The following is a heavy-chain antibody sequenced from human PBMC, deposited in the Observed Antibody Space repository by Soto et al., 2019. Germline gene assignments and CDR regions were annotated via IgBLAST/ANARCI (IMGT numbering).Heavy chain of an antibody. CDR3: ARAMTTVNRTYYYYGMDV. CDR2: IYYSGST. V-gene: IGHV4-59*01. CDR1: GGSISSYY. Sequence: SQTLSLTCTVAGGSISSYYWSWIRQPPGKGLEWIGYIYYSGSTNYNPSLKSRVTISVDTSKNQFSLKLSSVTAADTAVYYCARAMTTVNRTYYYYGMDVWGQGTTVTVSS. D-gene: IGHD4-17*01. J-gene: IGHJ6*02.